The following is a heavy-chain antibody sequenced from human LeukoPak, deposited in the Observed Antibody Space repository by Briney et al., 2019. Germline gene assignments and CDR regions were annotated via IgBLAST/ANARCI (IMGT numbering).Heavy chain of an antibody. D-gene: IGHD2-2*01. V-gene: IGHV4-4*07. CDR2: IHSSGTT. CDR1: GGSISTYY. CDR3: GRLNLPAVSGAFDY. Sequence: PSGTLSLTCTVSGGSISTYYWSWIRQPAGKGLEWIGRIHSSGTTHYNPSLRSRVTLSMDTSKNQFSLKLSSVTAADTAVYYCGRLNLPAVSGAFDYWGQGTLVTVSS. J-gene: IGHJ4*02.